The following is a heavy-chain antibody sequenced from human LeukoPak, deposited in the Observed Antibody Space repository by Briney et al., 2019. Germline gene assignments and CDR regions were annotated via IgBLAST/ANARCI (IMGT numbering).Heavy chain of an antibody. J-gene: IGHJ4*02. CDR1: GFTFSSYA. D-gene: IGHD3-16*02. Sequence: GGSLRLSCAASGFTFSSYAMNWVRQAPGKGLEWVSYISSRSSYIYYADSVKGRFTISRDNAKNSLYLQMNSLRVEDTAVYYCAKAMITFGGVIVQPEYWGQGTLVTVSS. V-gene: IGHV3-21*01. CDR3: AKAMITFGGVIVQPEY. CDR2: ISSRSSYI.